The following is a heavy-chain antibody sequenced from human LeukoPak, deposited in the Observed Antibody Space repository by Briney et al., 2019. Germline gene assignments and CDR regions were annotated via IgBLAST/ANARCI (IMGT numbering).Heavy chain of an antibody. D-gene: IGHD3-22*01. CDR2: IYYSGRA. J-gene: IGHJ1*01. CDR1: GGSISSSSYY. CDR3: ARRRYYDSTGYLD. Sequence: SETLSLTCSVSGGSISSSSYYWGWIRQPPGKGLEWNGEIYYSGRAYYNPSLKSRLTISVDTSWNQFSLTLSSVTAADTGVYYCARRRYYDSTGYLDWGQGTLVSVST. V-gene: IGHV4-39*01.